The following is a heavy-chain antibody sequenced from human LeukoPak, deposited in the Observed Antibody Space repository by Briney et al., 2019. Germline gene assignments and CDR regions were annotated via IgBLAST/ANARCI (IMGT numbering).Heavy chain of an antibody. V-gene: IGHV1-69*05. J-gene: IGHJ4*02. CDR2: IIPIFGTA. CDR1: GGTFSSYA. Sequence: ASVKVSCKASGGTFSSYAISWVRQAPGQGLEWMGRIIPIFGTANYAQKFQGRVTITTDESTSTAYMELSSLGSEDTAVYYCARDLEIAAAGTTLDYWGQGTLVTVSS. D-gene: IGHD6-13*01. CDR3: ARDLEIAAAGTTLDY.